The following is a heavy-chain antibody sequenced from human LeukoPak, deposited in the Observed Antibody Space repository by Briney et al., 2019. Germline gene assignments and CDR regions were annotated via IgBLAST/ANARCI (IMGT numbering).Heavy chain of an antibody. CDR1: GFTFSTYA. V-gene: IGHV3-23*01. Sequence: GGSLRLSCAASGFTFSTYALSWVRQAPGKGLELVSTISGNGGSTYHADSVKGRFTISRDNSKNTLYLQMNTLRVEDTAVYYCAKPPPDSSSWLFDYWGQGTLVTVSS. CDR2: ISGNGGST. D-gene: IGHD6-13*01. CDR3: AKPPPDSSSWLFDY. J-gene: IGHJ4*02.